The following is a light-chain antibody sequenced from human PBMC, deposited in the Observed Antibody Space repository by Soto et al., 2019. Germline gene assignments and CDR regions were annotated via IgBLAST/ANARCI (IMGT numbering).Light chain of an antibody. J-gene: IGLJ1*01. CDR1: SSDIGAHNF. CDR3: NSYTTSNTFV. Sequence: QSALTQPASVSGSPGQAIAVSCSGTSSDIGAHNFVSWYQQHPGKAPKLIIYEVINRPSGVSDRFSGSKSGNTASLTISGLQSEDEADYYCNSYTTSNTFVFGSGTKGTVL. CDR2: EVI. V-gene: IGLV2-14*03.